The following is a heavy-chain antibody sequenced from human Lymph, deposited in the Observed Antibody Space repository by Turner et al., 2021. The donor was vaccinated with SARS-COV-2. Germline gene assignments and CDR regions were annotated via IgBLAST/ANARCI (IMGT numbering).Heavy chain of an antibody. J-gene: IGHJ4*02. CDR1: GFTFSSYS. CDR3: ARGPPDFPYYFDY. Sequence: EVQLVESGGGLVKPGGSLRLSCAAYGFTFSSYSMNWVRQAPGKGLEWVSSITFTSSYRYYADSVKGRFTISRDNAKNSLYLQMNSLRAEDTAVYYCARGPPDFPYYFDYWGQGTLVTVSS. CDR2: ITFTSSYR. D-gene: IGHD2-21*02. V-gene: IGHV3-21*01.